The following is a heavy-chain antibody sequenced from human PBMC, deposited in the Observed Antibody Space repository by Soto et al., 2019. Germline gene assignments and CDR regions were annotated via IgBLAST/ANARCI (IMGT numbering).Heavy chain of an antibody. D-gene: IGHD3-10*01. CDR3: ATDYGSGSYYYYFDY. V-gene: IGHV1-69*13. CDR2: IIPIFGTA. Sequence: GASVKVSCKASGGTFSSYAISWVRQAPGQGLEWMGGIIPIFGTANYAQKFQGRVTITADESTSTAYMELSSLRSEDTAVYYCATDYGSGSYYYYFDYWGQGTLVTVSS. J-gene: IGHJ4*02. CDR1: GGTFSSYA.